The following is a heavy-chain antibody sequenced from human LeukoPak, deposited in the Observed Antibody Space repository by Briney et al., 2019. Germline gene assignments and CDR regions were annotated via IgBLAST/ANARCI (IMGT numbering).Heavy chain of an antibody. J-gene: IGHJ4*02. Sequence: SETLSLTCTVSGGSISSYYWSWIRQPPGKGLEFIGSIHHTGGTHHNPSLKSRVTMSMDTSRNQISLKLSFVTAADTAVYYCARYGSGFDDCWGQGTLVTVSS. CDR3: ARYGSGFDDC. CDR1: GGSISSYY. V-gene: IGHV4-59*04. D-gene: IGHD3-10*01. CDR2: IHHTGGT.